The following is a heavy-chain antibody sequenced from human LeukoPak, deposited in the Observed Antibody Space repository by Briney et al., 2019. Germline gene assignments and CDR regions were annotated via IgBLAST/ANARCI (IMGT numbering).Heavy chain of an antibody. CDR2: ISSSTTFM. CDR1: GFTFSNYG. J-gene: IGHJ4*02. V-gene: IGHV3-21*01. Sequence: GGSLRLSCAASGFTFSNYGMHWVRQAPGKGLEWVASISSSTTFMYYADSVKGRFTVARDNSKNSLFLLMARLTAEDTGTYYCATQYYDYVWGTNPPDYWGQGTLVTVSS. CDR3: ATQYYDYVWGTNPPDY. D-gene: IGHD3-16*01.